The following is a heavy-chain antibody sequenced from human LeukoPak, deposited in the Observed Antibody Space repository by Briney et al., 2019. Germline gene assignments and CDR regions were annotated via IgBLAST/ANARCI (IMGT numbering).Heavy chain of an antibody. J-gene: IGHJ4*02. CDR2: IYYSGST. CDR3: ARAYCVGDCSVLHIYFDN. D-gene: IGHD2-21*02. CDR1: GGSISSYY. V-gene: IGHV4-59*12. Sequence: SETLSLTCTVSGGSISSYYWSWIRQPPGKGLEWIGYIYYSGSTNYNPSLKSRVSISVDTSKNQFSLKLSSVTAADTAVYYCARAYCVGDCSVLHIYFDNWGQGTLVTVSS.